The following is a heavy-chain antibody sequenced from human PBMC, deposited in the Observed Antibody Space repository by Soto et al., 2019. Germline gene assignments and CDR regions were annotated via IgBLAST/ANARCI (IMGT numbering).Heavy chain of an antibody. CDR1: GFTFSSYG. D-gene: IGHD2-15*01. Sequence: PGGSLRLSCAASGFTFSSYGMFWVRQAPGKGLEWVALIWYDGSKRYYADSVRGRFTISRDDSKSTLYLQMNSLRVEDTAVYHCARDLGTYPGSYFDYWGQGTPVTVSS. J-gene: IGHJ4*02. CDR3: ARDLGTYPGSYFDY. CDR2: IWYDGSKR. V-gene: IGHV3-33*08.